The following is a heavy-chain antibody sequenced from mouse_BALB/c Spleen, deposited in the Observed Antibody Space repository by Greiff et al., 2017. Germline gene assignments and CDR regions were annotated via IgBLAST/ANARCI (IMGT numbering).Heavy chain of an antibody. Sequence: EVKLEESGGGLVQPGGSLKLSCAASGFTFSSYTMSWVRQTPEKRLEWVAYISNGGGSTYYPDTVKGRFTISRDNAKNTLYLQMSSLKSEDTAMYYCARLKYYGNYDAMDYWGQGTSVTVSS. J-gene: IGHJ4*01. V-gene: IGHV5-12-2*01. D-gene: IGHD2-1*01. CDR3: ARLKYYGNYDAMDY. CDR1: GFTFSSYT. CDR2: ISNGGGST.